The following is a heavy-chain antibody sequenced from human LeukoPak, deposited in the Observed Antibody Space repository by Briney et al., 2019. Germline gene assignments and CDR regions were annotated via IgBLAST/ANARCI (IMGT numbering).Heavy chain of an antibody. CDR1: GFTFSNAW. J-gene: IGHJ4*02. D-gene: IGHD2-8*01. Sequence: GGSLRLSCAASGFTFSNAWMSWVRQAPGKGLEWVGRIKSKTDGGTTDYAAPVKGRFTISRDDSKNTLYLQMNSLKTEDTAVYYCTTDPPYCTNGVCSEGDYWAREPWSPSPQ. V-gene: IGHV3-15*01. CDR3: TTDPPYCTNGVCSEGDY. CDR2: IKSKTDGGTT.